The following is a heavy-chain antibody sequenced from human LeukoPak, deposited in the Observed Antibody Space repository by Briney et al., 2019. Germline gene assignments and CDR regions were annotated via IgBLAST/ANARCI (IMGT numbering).Heavy chain of an antibody. Sequence: GGSLRLSCEGSGYTFSSYAMSWVRQAPGKGPEWVSGISASGTSSHYADSVKGRFFISRDSSKNSLYLQMDSLTADDTAVYYCARVNSGLVVSSEGSWAGSLGFDHWGQGTLVTVSS. CDR3: ARVNSGLVVSSEGSWAGSLGFDH. J-gene: IGHJ4*02. V-gene: IGHV3-23*01. CDR2: ISASGTSS. CDR1: GYTFSSYA. D-gene: IGHD1-26*01.